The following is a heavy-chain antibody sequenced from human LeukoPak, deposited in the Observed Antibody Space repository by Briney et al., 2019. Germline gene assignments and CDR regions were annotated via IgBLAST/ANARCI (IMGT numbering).Heavy chain of an antibody. D-gene: IGHD2-15*01. V-gene: IGHV3-23*01. CDR2: TSGTGGTS. CDR3: ARGSQTAATIYSFDY. Sequence: GGSLRLSCAASGFTFSTYAMSWVRQAPGKGLEWVSGTSGTGGTSWYADSVKGRFTMSRDNSKNTLYAQLNSLTAEDTAVYYCARGSQTAATIYSFDYWGQGTLVTVSS. J-gene: IGHJ4*02. CDR1: GFTFSTYA.